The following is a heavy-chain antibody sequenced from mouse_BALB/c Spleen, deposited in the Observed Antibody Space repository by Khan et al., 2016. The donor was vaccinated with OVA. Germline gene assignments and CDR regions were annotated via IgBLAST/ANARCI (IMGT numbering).Heavy chain of an antibody. Sequence: VQLKQSGPGLVKPSQSLSLTCTVTGYSITSDYAWNWIRQFPGNKLEWMGYISYSGSTSYNPSLKSRISITRDTSKNQFFLQLNSVTSEDTATYYYAEYPRAYYRYEEYYYAMDYWGQGTSVTVS. D-gene: IGHD2-14*01. CDR3: AEYPRAYYRYEEYYYAMDY. V-gene: IGHV3-2*02. CDR1: GYSITSDYA. CDR2: ISYSGST. J-gene: IGHJ4*01.